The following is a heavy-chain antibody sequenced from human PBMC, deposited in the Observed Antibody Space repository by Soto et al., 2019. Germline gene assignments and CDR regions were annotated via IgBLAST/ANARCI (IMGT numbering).Heavy chain of an antibody. CDR2: IIPILGIA. J-gene: IGHJ5*02. Sequence: QVQLVQSGAEVKKPGSSVKVSCKASGGTFSSYTISWVRQAPGQGLEWMGRIIPILGIANYAQKFQGRVTITADKSTSTAYREVSGLRSEDRAVYYCARGGTAVVTGSWGQGPLVTFSS. CDR3: ARGGTAVVTGS. V-gene: IGHV1-69*04. CDR1: GGTFSSYT. D-gene: IGHD5-18*01.